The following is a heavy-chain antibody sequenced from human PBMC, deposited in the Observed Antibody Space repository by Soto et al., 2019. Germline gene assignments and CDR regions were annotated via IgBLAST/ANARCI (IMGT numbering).Heavy chain of an antibody. CDR3: AKDLMMYSGRYMDV. CDR1: GFTFSSYG. CDR2: ISYDGSNK. J-gene: IGHJ6*02. V-gene: IGHV3-30*18. Sequence: GGSLRLSCAASGFTFSSYGMHWVRQAPGKGLEWVAVISYDGSNKYYADSVKGRFTISRDNSKNTLYLQMNSLRAEDTAVYYCAKDLMMYSGRYMDVWAKGPRSPSP. D-gene: IGHD1-26*01.